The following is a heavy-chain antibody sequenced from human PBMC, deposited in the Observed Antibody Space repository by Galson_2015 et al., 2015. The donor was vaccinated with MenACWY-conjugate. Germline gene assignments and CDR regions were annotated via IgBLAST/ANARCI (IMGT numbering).Heavy chain of an antibody. V-gene: IGHV3-21*01. D-gene: IGHD6-19*01. CDR2: ISSSSSYI. Sequence: SLRLSCAASGFTFSSYSMNWVRQAPGKGLEWVSSISSSSSYIYYADSVKGRFTISRDNAKNSLYLQMNSLRAEDTAVYYCARRGIAVAGLDYWGQGTLVTVSS. CDR3: ARRGIAVAGLDY. CDR1: GFTFSSYS. J-gene: IGHJ4*02.